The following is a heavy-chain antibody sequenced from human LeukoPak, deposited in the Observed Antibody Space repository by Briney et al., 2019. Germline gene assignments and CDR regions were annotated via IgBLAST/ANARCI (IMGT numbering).Heavy chain of an antibody. J-gene: IGHJ4*02. CDR2: ISSSSSYI. Sequence: GGSLRLSCAASGFTFSSYSMNWVRQAPGKGLEWVSYISSSSSYIYYADSVKGRFTISRDNAKNSLYLQMNSLRAEDTAVYYCARADRLGAALLASFDYWGQGTLVTVSS. D-gene: IGHD3-16*01. CDR1: GFTFSSYS. V-gene: IGHV3-21*01. CDR3: ARADRLGAALLASFDY.